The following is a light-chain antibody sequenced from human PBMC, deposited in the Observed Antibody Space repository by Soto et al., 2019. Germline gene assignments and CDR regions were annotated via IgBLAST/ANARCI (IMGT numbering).Light chain of an antibody. V-gene: IGKV3-15*01. CDR3: QQYNNWPPIT. CDR1: QSVSNN. J-gene: IGKJ5*01. CDR2: YAS. Sequence: EIMMTQSPATLSVSPGERATLSCRASQSVSNNLAWYQQKPGQAPRLLIYYASTRATGIPARFSGSGSGTEFTLTISHLQSEDFALYYCQQYNNWPPITFGQGTRLEIK.